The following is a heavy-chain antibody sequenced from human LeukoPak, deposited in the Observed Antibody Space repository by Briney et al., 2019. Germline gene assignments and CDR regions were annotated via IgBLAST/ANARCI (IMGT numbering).Heavy chain of an antibody. CDR1: GFTFSSYA. Sequence: PGGSLRLSCAASGFTFSSYAMSWVRQAPGKGLEWVSAISGSGGSTYYAASVKGRFTISRDNSKNTLYLQMNSLRAEDTAVYYCAKTLGRGRGMDVWGKGTTVTVSS. CDR3: AKTLGRGRGMDV. D-gene: IGHD3-10*01. V-gene: IGHV3-23*01. CDR2: ISGSGGST. J-gene: IGHJ6*04.